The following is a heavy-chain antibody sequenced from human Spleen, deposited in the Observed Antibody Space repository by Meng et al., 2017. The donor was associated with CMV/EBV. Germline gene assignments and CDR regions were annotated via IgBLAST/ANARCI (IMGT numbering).Heavy chain of an antibody. CDR1: GGSISSHY. V-gene: IGHV4-59*11. Sequence: GSLRLSCTVSGGSISSHYWSWIRQSPGRGLEWIGHFYYSGNTNYSPSLKGRVSISIDTSKNQFSLNLSSVTAADTAVYYCAGPDEARDTPHDIFDIWGQGTKVTVSS. D-gene: IGHD3-22*01. CDR3: AGPDEARDTPHDIFDI. CDR2: FYYSGNT. J-gene: IGHJ3*02.